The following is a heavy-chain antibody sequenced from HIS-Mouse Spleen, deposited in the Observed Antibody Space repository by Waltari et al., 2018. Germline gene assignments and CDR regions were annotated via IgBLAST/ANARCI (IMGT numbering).Heavy chain of an antibody. CDR2: IYYSGST. V-gene: IGHV4-39*07. CDR3: AREIPYSSSWYDWYFDL. Sequence: QLQLQESGPGLVKPSETLSLTCTVSGGSISSSSYYWGWIRQPPGKGLEWIGSIYYSGSTSYHPALKSRVTISVDTSKNQFSLKLSSVTAADTAVYYCAREIPYSSSWYDWYFDLWGRGTLVTVSS. J-gene: IGHJ2*01. CDR1: GGSISSSSYY. D-gene: IGHD6-13*01.